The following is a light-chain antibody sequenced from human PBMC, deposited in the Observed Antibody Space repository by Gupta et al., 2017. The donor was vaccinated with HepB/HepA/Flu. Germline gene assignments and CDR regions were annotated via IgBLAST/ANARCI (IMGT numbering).Light chain of an antibody. CDR2: AAS. CDR3: LQDYSYPRT. Sequence: AIQVTQFPSSLSASLGDRVTITCRASQAIRNELGWYQQRPGKAPKLLIYAASTLQSGVPSRFTGSGSGTDFTLTISSLQPEDFATYYCLQDYSYPRTFGQGTKLEI. J-gene: IGKJ2*01. V-gene: IGKV1-6*02. CDR1: QAIRNE.